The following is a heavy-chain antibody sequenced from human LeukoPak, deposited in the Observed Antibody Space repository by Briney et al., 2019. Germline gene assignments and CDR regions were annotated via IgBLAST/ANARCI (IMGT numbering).Heavy chain of an antibody. CDR1: GYSFTSYW. CDR3: GRRSHYDSSGRYNWGFDY. D-gene: IGHD3-22*01. J-gene: IGHJ4*02. CDR2: IYPGDSDT. Sequence: GESLKISCKGSGYSFTSYWIGWVRQMPGKGLEWMGIIYPGDSDTRYSPSFQGQVTISADKSISTAYLQWSSLKASDTAMYYCGRRSHYDSSGRYNWGFDYWGQGTLVTVSS. V-gene: IGHV5-51*01.